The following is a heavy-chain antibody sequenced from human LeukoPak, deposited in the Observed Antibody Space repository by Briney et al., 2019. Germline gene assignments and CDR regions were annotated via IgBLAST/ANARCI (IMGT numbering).Heavy chain of an antibody. V-gene: IGHV3-43*02. Sequence: GGSVRLSCAASCLNFDDYAMHWVRQGAGKGLAWVSLISGDGTTTYYADSVKGRFTISRDSSKNSLYLQMNSLRTEDTALYYCAKSRRVGSVYDWFDPWGQGTLVTVSS. J-gene: IGHJ5*02. CDR2: ISGDGTTT. CDR3: AKSRRVGSVYDWFDP. D-gene: IGHD5/OR15-5a*01. CDR1: CLNFDDYA.